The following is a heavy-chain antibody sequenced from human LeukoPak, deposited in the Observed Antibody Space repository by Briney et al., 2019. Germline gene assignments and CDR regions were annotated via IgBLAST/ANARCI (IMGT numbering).Heavy chain of an antibody. CDR1: GFTFNTYG. CDR2: IWYDGSNK. D-gene: IGHD3-10*01. V-gene: IGHV3-33*01. CDR3: AREDFRYGSGSYCSY. Sequence: GGSLRLSCGASGFTFNTYGIHWVRQAPGKGLEWVAVIWYDGSNKYYADSVKGRFTISRDNSKNTLYLQMNSLRAEDTAVYYCAREDFRYGSGSYCSYWGQGTLVTVSS. J-gene: IGHJ4*02.